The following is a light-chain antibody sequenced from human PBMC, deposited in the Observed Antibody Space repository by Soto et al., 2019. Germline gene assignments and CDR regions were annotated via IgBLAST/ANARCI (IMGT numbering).Light chain of an antibody. CDR1: QTISYW. CDR3: EQCNSYSTRALT. CDR2: KAS. V-gene: IGKV1-5*03. J-gene: IGKJ2*01. Sequence: DLQMSQSPSTLSASVGDRVTITCRASQTISYWLAWYQQKPGKAPKLLNYKASILESGVPSRFSGSGSGTEFTLTTSSLPTHDFATYYSEQCNSYSTRALTFGQGTKLEIK.